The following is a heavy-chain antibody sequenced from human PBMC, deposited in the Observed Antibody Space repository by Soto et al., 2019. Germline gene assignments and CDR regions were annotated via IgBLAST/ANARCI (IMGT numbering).Heavy chain of an antibody. J-gene: IGHJ4*02. CDR1: GFTFSSYG. CDR2: IWYDGSNK. CDR3: ARDPNPYYDSSGYYYDAEYYFDY. D-gene: IGHD3-22*01. V-gene: IGHV3-33*01. Sequence: GGSLRLSCAASGFTFSSYGMHWVRQAPGKGLEWVAVIWYDGSNKYYADSVKGRFTISRDNSKNTLYLQMNSLRAEDTAVYYCARDPNPYYDSSGYYYDAEYYFDYWGQGTLVTVSS.